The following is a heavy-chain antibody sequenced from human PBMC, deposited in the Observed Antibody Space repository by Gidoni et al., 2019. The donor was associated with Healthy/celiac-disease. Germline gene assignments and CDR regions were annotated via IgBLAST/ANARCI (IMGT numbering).Heavy chain of an antibody. Sequence: QVQLVESGGGVVQPGRSLRLSCAASGFTFISYGLQWVRQAPGKGLEWVAVIWYDGSNKYYADAVKGRFTISRDNSTNTLYLQMNSLRAEDTAVYYCARDKRAPAEYLDYWGQGTLVTVSS. J-gene: IGHJ4*02. CDR1: GFTFISYG. CDR3: ARDKRAPAEYLDY. V-gene: IGHV3-33*01. CDR2: IWYDGSNK.